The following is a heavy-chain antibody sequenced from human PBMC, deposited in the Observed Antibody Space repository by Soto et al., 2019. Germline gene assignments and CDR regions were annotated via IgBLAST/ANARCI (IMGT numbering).Heavy chain of an antibody. D-gene: IGHD4-17*01. Sequence: EVQLVESGGGLVQPGGSLRLSCAASGFTFSSYSMNWVRQAPGKGLEWVSYISNSNSTIYYADSVKGRFTISRDNAKNSLYLQMNSLRAEETAVYYCARVTTVVTPGYWGQGTLVTVSS. J-gene: IGHJ4*02. V-gene: IGHV3-48*01. CDR1: GFTFSSYS. CDR3: ARVTTVVTPGY. CDR2: ISNSNSTI.